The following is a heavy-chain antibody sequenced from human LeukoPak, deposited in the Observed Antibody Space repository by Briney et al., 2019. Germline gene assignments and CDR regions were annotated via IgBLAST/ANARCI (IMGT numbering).Heavy chain of an antibody. D-gene: IGHD3-9*01. CDR2: ISYDGNNK. CDR3: ARPLAPTGWLQAFDI. Sequence: GGSLRLSCAVSGFTFSTYAMHWVRQAPGKGLEWVAVISYDGNNKYYADSVKGRFTISRDNSKNTLYLQMNSLRAEDTAVYYCARPLAPTGWLQAFDIWGQGTMVTVSS. CDR1: GFTFSTYA. V-gene: IGHV3-30-3*01. J-gene: IGHJ3*02.